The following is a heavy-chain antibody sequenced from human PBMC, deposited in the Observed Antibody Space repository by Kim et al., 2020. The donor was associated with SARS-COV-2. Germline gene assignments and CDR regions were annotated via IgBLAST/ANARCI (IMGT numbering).Heavy chain of an antibody. Sequence: ETLSLTCTVSGGSISSYYWSWIRQPPGKGLEWIGYIYYSGSTNYNPSLKSRVTISVDTSKNQFSLKLSSVTAADTAVYYCARDSIYPWEGAQPPGAFDIWGQGTMVTVSS. CDR1: GGSISSYY. D-gene: IGHD1-26*01. CDR3: ARDSIYPWEGAQPPGAFDI. J-gene: IGHJ3*02. CDR2: IYYSGST. V-gene: IGHV4-59*01.